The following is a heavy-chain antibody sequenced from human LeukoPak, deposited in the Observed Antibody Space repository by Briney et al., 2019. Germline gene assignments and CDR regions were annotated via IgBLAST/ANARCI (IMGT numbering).Heavy chain of an antibody. D-gene: IGHD1-26*01. Sequence: SETLSLTCTVSGGSISSSSYYWGWIRQPPGKGLEWIESIYYSGSTYYNPSLKSRVTISVDTSKNQFSLKLSSVTAADTAVYYCARRDSGSYYDAFDIWGQGTMVTVSS. J-gene: IGHJ3*02. CDR3: ARRDSGSYYDAFDI. V-gene: IGHV4-39*01. CDR2: IYYSGST. CDR1: GGSISSSSYY.